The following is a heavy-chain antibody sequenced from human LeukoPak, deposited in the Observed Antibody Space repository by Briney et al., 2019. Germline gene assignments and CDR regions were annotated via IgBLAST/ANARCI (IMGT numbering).Heavy chain of an antibody. CDR2: IYYSGST. Sequence: SETLSLTCTVSGGSVSSGGYYWSWIRQPPGKGLEWIGYIYYSGSTNYNPSLKSRVTISVDTSKNQFSLKLSSVTAADTAVYYCARGCGVGVSRGDCYFPYFQHWGQGSLVTVSS. V-gene: IGHV4-61*08. D-gene: IGHD2-21*02. CDR1: GGSVSSGGYY. CDR3: ARGCGVGVSRGDCYFPYFQH. J-gene: IGHJ1*01.